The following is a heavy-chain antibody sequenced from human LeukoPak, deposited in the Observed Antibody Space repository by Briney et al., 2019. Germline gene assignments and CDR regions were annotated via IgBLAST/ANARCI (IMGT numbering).Heavy chain of an antibody. CDR2: FDPEDGEK. Sequence: ASVKVSCKVSGYTLSELSMHWLRQAPGNGPEGMGGFDPEDGEKIYEQKHKGRVAKTAAPYTDPAYIEISSLTSEDTAVHYCATAGGVRGVILLDYWGEGTLVSVSS. V-gene: IGHV1-24*01. CDR3: ATAGGVRGVILLDY. D-gene: IGHD3-10*01. J-gene: IGHJ4*02. CDR1: GYTLSELS.